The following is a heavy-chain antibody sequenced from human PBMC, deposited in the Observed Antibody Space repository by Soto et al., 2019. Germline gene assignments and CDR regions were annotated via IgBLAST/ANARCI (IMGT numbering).Heavy chain of an antibody. J-gene: IGHJ4*02. V-gene: IGHV3-23*01. CDR1: GFTFSSYG. CDR3: ARGATSPSY. Sequence: EVQLLESGGGLVQPGGSLRLSCAASGFTFSSYGMSWVRQAPGKGLEWVSAISSSGGSAYYADSVKGRFTISRDNSKNTLYRQMNSLRAEATAVYYCARGATSPSYWGQGTLVTVSS. CDR2: ISSSGGSA.